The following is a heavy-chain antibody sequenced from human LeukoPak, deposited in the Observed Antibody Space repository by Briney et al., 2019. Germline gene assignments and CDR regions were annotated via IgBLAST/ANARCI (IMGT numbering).Heavy chain of an antibody. Sequence: PSETLSLTCTVSGGSISSYYWSWIRQPPGKGLKWIGYIYYSGSTNYNPSLKSRVTISVDTSKNQFSLKLSSVTAADTAVYYCARGAYGDPTSFDYWGQGTLVTVSS. CDR3: ARGAYGDPTSFDY. CDR1: GGSISSYY. V-gene: IGHV4-59*01. CDR2: IYYSGST. D-gene: IGHD4-17*01. J-gene: IGHJ4*02.